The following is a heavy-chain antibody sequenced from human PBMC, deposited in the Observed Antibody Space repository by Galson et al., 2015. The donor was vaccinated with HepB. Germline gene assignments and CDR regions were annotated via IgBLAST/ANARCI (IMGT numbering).Heavy chain of an antibody. V-gene: IGHV3-23*01. CDR1: GFTFSSYA. Sequence: SLRLSCAASGFTFSSYAMSWVRQAPGKGLEWVSTISGGGGSTYCADSVKGRFTISRDNSKNTLYLQMNILRAEDTPVYYCAKDREYSYGPQYYFDYWGHGTLVTVSS. CDR2: ISGGGGST. J-gene: IGHJ4*01. CDR3: AKDREYSYGPQYYFDY. D-gene: IGHD5-18*01.